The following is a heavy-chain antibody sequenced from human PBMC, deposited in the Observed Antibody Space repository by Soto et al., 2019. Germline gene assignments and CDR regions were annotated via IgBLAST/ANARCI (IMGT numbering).Heavy chain of an antibody. V-gene: IGHV3-74*03. Sequence: EVQLVESGGDLIQPGGSLRLSCAASGFTFSSDWMNWVRQVPGKGLVWVSRLSPDGSVTQYADFVKGRFTISRDNAKNTVSLQMNSLRAEDTAVYYCVRDLGHCGEGVCSSWGQGTLVTVSS. CDR1: GFTFSSDW. CDR2: LSPDGSVT. J-gene: IGHJ4*02. CDR3: VRDLGHCGEGVCSS. D-gene: IGHD2-21*01.